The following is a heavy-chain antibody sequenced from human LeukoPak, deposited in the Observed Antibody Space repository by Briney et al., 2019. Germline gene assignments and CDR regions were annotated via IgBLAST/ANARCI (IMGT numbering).Heavy chain of an antibody. CDR1: GGSINNYY. CDR2: VHYSGRT. J-gene: IGHJ4*02. Sequence: SETLSLTCTVSGGSINNYYWSWIGQPPGKGLECVGYVHYSGRTDYNPSLKSRVTIAVDTSKNQFSLKLTSVTAADTAMYYCARREAAAGTFDYWGQGTLVTVSS. V-gene: IGHV4-59*08. CDR3: ARREAAAGTFDY. D-gene: IGHD6-13*01.